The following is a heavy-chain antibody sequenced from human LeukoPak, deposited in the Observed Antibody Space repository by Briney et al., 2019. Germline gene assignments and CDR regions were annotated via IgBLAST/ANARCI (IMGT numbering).Heavy chain of an antibody. J-gene: IGHJ4*02. D-gene: IGHD4-17*01. Sequence: SETLSLTCTVSGGSISSSSYYWGWIRQPPGKGLEWIGSIYYSGSTYYNPSLKSRVTISVDTSKNQFSLKLSSVTAADTAVYYCARDFPWAYGGGVGYWGQGTLVTVSS. CDR1: GGSISSSSYY. CDR3: ARDFPWAYGGGVGY. CDR2: IYYSGST. V-gene: IGHV4-39*07.